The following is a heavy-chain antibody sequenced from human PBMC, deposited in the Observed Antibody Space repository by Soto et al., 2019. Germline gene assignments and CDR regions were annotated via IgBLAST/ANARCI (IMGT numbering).Heavy chain of an antibody. CDR2: ISGSGGST. V-gene: IGHV3-23*01. CDR3: AKTFYDFPPVPDY. J-gene: IGHJ4*02. CDR1: GVTFSSYA. Sequence: GGGLRLSCADSGVTFSSYAMSWVRQAPGKGLEWVSAISGSGGSTYYADSVKGRFTISRDNSKNTLYLQMNSLRAEDTAVYYCAKTFYDFPPVPDYWGQGTLVTVSS. D-gene: IGHD3-3*01.